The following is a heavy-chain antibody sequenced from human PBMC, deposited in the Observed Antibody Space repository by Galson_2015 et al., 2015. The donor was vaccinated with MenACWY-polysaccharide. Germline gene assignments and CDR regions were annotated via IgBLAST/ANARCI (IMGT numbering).Heavy chain of an antibody. CDR3: ARAGGYCSSTSCSTFDY. V-gene: IGHV3-33*01. J-gene: IGHJ4*02. CDR2: IWYDGSNK. D-gene: IGHD2-2*02. CDR1: GFTFSSYG. Sequence: SLRLSCAASGFTFSSYGMHWVRQAPGKGLEWVAVIWYDGSNKYYADSVMGRFTISRDNSKNTLYLQMNSLRAEDTAVYYCARAGGYCSSTSCSTFDYWGQGTLVTVSS.